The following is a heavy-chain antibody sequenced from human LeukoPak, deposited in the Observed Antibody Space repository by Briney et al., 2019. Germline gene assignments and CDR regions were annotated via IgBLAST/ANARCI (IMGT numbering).Heavy chain of an antibody. CDR2: IYYSGRT. V-gene: IGHV4-59*01. Sequence: ASETLSLTCTVSGGSISSYYWSWLRQPPGKGLEWIGYIYYSGRTNYNPSLKSRVTISVDTSKNQFSLKLSSVTAADTAVYYCARHGSHIVVVPAVLRDYYYGMDVWGQGTTVTVSS. D-gene: IGHD2-2*01. J-gene: IGHJ6*02. CDR3: ARHGSHIVVVPAVLRDYYYGMDV. CDR1: GGSISSYY.